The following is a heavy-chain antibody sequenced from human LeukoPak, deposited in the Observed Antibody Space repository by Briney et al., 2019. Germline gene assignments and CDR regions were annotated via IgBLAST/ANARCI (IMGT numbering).Heavy chain of an antibody. CDR1: GVSISSYY. V-gene: IGHV4-59*01. CDR2: IHNSGIT. D-gene: IGHD6-6*01. Sequence: SETLSLTCTVSGVSISSYYWSWIRQPPGKGLEWIGYIHNSGITNYNPSLKSRVTISVDTSKNQFSLKLSSVTAADTAVYYCARLEYSSSSPYFDIWGQGTMVTVSS. CDR3: ARLEYSSSSPYFDI. J-gene: IGHJ3*02.